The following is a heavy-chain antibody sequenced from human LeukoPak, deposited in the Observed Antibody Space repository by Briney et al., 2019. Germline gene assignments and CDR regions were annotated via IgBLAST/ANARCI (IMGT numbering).Heavy chain of an antibody. D-gene: IGHD3-10*01. CDR3: ARGVSLVRGMWFDP. J-gene: IGHJ5*02. Sequence: SETLSLTCTVSGGSISNHNYYWSWIRQPAGKGLEWIGRISTSGSTDYNPSLRSRVTISSDASKNQLSLRLNSVTAADTAMYYCARGVSLVRGMWFDPWGQGTLVAVSS. CDR1: GGSISNHNYY. V-gene: IGHV4-61*02. CDR2: ISTSGST.